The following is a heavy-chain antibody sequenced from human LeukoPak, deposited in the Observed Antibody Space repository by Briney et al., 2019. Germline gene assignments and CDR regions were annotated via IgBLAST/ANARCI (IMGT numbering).Heavy chain of an antibody. D-gene: IGHD3-10*01. CDR3: AKDLRAFGSGSFYRIFDY. J-gene: IGHJ4*02. Sequence: PGESLRLSCAASGFTFSSSWMHWVRQAPGKGPIWVSRMNSDGRTTTYADSVKGRFTISRDNSKNTLYLQMNSLRAEDTAVYYCAKDLRAFGSGSFYRIFDYWGQGALVTVSS. V-gene: IGHV3-74*01. CDR1: GFTFSSSW. CDR2: MNSDGRTT.